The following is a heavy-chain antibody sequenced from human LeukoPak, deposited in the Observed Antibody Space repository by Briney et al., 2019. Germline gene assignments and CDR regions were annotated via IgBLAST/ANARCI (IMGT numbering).Heavy chain of an antibody. CDR3: ARHAIYYGSGSYLNWFDP. D-gene: IGHD3-10*01. Sequence: PSETLSLTCTVSGGSISGYYWSWIRQPPGKGLEWIGYIFYSGSTNYNPSLKSRVTISIDTSKNQFSLKLSSVTAADTAVYYCARHAIYYGSGSYLNWFDPWGQGTLVTVSP. J-gene: IGHJ5*02. CDR1: GGSISGYY. CDR2: IFYSGST. V-gene: IGHV4-59*08.